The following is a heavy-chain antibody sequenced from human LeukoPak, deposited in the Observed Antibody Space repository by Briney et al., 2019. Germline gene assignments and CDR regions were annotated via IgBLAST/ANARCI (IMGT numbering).Heavy chain of an antibody. D-gene: IGHD4-11*01. CDR2: LDTKGDT. Sequence: PGGSLRLSCAASGFTISNYAMTWVRQAAGKGLERISSLDTKGDTYYADSVKGRFTISRDNAENSLYLEMNSLRAEDTAVYYCAREGYSNYALGYWGQGTLVTVSS. CDR1: GFTISNYA. V-gene: IGHV3-23*01. CDR3: AREGYSNYALGY. J-gene: IGHJ4*02.